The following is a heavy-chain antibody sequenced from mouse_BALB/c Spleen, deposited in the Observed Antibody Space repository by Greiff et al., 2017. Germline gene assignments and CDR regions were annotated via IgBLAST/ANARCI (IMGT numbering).Heavy chain of an antibody. Sequence: QVQLQQSGAELVKPGASVKLSCKASGYTFTSYYMYWVKQRPGQGLEWIGEINPSNGGTNFNEKFKSKATLTVDKSSSTAYMQLSSLTSEDSAVYYCTRTGRYDESYYAMDYWGQGTSVTVSS. CDR1: GYTFTSYY. D-gene: IGHD2-14*01. V-gene: IGHV1S81*02. CDR3: TRTGRYDESYYAMDY. CDR2: INPSNGGT. J-gene: IGHJ4*01.